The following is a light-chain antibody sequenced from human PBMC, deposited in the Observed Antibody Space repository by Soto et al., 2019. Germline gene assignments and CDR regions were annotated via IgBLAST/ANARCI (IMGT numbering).Light chain of an antibody. V-gene: IGKV1-5*03. Sequence: DVHMTQSRSTLAASVVYGFSITLRASQSISSWLASYQQKPGKAPKLLIYKASSLESGVPSRFRGSGSGTEFPLTISSLQPDDFATYYCQQYNSYSWTFGQGTKVHIK. CDR2: KAS. CDR3: QQYNSYSWT. CDR1: QSISSW. J-gene: IGKJ1*01.